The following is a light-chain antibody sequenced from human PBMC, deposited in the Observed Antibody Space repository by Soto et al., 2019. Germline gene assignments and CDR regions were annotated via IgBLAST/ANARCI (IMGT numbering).Light chain of an antibody. J-gene: IGKJ1*01. V-gene: IGKV1-39*01. Sequence: DIQMTQSPSSLSGSVGDRVTISCRASQNIVNYLHWYQRKPGTAPRLLISRASTVRSGVPPRFSGSGSGRAFTITIRSPRPEDIGTYLWQQTYSSPWTFGPGTRVEI. CDR2: RAS. CDR3: QQTYSSPWT. CDR1: QNIVNY.